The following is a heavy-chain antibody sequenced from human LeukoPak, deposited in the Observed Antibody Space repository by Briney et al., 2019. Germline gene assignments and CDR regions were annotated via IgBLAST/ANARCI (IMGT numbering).Heavy chain of an antibody. V-gene: IGHV1-69*05. CDR1: GGTFSSYA. CDR3: ARGAYDSSGYYRN. Sequence: GASVKVSCKASGGTFSSYAISWVRQAPGQGLEWMGGIIPIFGTANYAQKFQGRVTITRDTSASTAYMELSSLRSEDTAVYYCARGAYDSSGYYRNWGQGTLVTVSS. D-gene: IGHD3-22*01. CDR2: IIPIFGTA. J-gene: IGHJ4*02.